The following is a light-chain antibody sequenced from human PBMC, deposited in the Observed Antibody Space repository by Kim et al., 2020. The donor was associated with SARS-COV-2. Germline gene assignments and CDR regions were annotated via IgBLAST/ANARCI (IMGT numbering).Light chain of an antibody. CDR2: KSD. J-gene: IGLJ2*01. Sequence: PGQRVTISCSGSRSNIGSNYVYWYQQFPGRAPKLLIYKSDQRPSGVPDRFSGSKSGTSASLAISGLRSEDEADYYCAAWDDSLSVVFGGGTQLTVL. CDR1: RSNIGSNY. CDR3: AAWDDSLSVV. V-gene: IGLV1-47*01.